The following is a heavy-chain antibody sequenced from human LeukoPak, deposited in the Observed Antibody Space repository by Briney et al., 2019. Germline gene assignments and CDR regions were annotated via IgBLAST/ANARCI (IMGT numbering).Heavy chain of an antibody. Sequence: SETLSLTCTVSGGSISSYYWSWIRQPPGKGLEWIGYIYYSGNTNYSPSLKSRVTILVDTSKNQFSLKLSSVTAADTAVYYCARHPTEYYFDYWGQGTLVTVSS. D-gene: IGHD2/OR15-2a*01. CDR1: GGSISSYY. J-gene: IGHJ4*02. CDR2: IYYSGNT. V-gene: IGHV4-59*08. CDR3: ARHPTEYYFDY.